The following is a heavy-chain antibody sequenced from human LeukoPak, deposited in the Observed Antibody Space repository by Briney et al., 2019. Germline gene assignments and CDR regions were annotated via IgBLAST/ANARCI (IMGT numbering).Heavy chain of an antibody. J-gene: IGHJ3*02. Sequence: PSETLSLTCNVSGGSISGYYWSWIRQPAGKGPQWIGLFYPGGSTAYNPSLSSRVTVSGDTSKNQFFLTLKFVTAADTAVYYCARGLGVSARTDDVFDIWGQGTWVTVSS. CDR1: GGSISGYY. CDR3: ARGLGVSARTDDVFDI. CDR2: FYPGGST. V-gene: IGHV4-4*07. D-gene: IGHD5/OR15-5a*01.